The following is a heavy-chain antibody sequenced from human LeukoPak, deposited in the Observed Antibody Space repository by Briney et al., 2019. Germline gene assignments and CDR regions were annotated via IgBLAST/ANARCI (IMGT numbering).Heavy chain of an antibody. V-gene: IGHV4-39*01. J-gene: IGHJ4*02. D-gene: IGHD3-22*01. CDR2: INYSGTT. CDR3: ARLEGSSGSYYGSFDY. CDR1: GGSISRSSYS. Sequence: SETLSLTCTVSGGSISRSSYSWGWIRQPPGKGLEWIGTINYSGTTYYNSSLKSRVTISVDTSKKQFSVKLISVTAADTAVYYCARLEGSSGSYYGSFDYWGQGTLVTVSS.